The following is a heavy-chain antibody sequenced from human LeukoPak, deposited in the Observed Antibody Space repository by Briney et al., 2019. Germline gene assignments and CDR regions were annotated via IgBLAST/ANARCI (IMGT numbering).Heavy chain of an antibody. J-gene: IGHJ3*02. CDR3: ARGTDPSITIFGVVKGFYAFDI. CDR2: ITRTSNYI. CDR1: GFTFSSYT. D-gene: IGHD3-3*01. Sequence: GGSLRLSCAASGFTFSSYTMNWVRQAPGKGLEWVSSITRTSNYIYYADSVKGRFTISRDNAKNSLYLQMNSLRAEDTAVYYCARGTDPSITIFGVVKGFYAFDIWGQGTMVTVSS. V-gene: IGHV3-21*01.